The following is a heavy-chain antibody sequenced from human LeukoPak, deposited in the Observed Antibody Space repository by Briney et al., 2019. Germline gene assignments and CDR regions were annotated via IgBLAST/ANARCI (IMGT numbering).Heavy chain of an antibody. J-gene: IGHJ4*02. D-gene: IGHD6-13*01. CDR2: INPNRGGT. CDR1: GYTFTGYY. V-gene: IGHV1-2*02. CDR3: ARDFSSSWYGY. Sequence: ASVKVSCKASGYTFTGYYMHWVRQAPGQGLEWMGWINPNRGGTNYAQKFQGRVTMTRDKSISTAYMELSRLRSDDTAVYYCARDFSSSWYGYWGQGTLVTVSS.